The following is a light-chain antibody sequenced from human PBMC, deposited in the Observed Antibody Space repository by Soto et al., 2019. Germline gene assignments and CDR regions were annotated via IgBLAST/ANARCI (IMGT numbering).Light chain of an antibody. CDR3: QHYNSYSEA. Sequence: EIVMTQSPATLSVSPGERVTLSCRASQSVSSYLAWYQQKPGQAPRLLIYDASSRATGIPVRFSGSGSGAEFTLTISSLQPDDFATYYCQHYNSYSEAFGQGTKVDIK. J-gene: IGKJ1*01. CDR1: QSVSSY. CDR2: DAS. V-gene: IGKV3-15*01.